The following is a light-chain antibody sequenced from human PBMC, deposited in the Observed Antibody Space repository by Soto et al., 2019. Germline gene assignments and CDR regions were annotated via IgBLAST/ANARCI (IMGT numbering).Light chain of an antibody. CDR1: QRISND. V-gene: IGKV3-11*01. J-gene: IGKJ4*01. Sequence: EVLMTQSPATLPVSPGERVILSCRASQRISNDLAWYQQKPGQAPRLLIYDASNRATGIPARFSGSGSGTDFTLTISSLEPEDFAVYYCQQRSNWPLTFGGGTKVDIK. CDR2: DAS. CDR3: QQRSNWPLT.